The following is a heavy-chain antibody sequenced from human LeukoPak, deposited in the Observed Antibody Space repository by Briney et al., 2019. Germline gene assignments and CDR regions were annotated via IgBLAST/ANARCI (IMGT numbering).Heavy chain of an antibody. D-gene: IGHD3-22*01. V-gene: IGHV4-31*11. CDR3: ARERYYDSSGCTDY. CDR2: IYYSGST. J-gene: IGHJ4*02. Sequence: PSETLSLTCAVSGGSISSGGYYWSWIRQHPGKGLEWIGYIYYSGSTYYNPSLKSRVTISVDTSKNQFSLKLSSVTAADTAVYYCARERYYDSSGCTDYWGQGTLVTVSS. CDR1: GGSISSGGYY.